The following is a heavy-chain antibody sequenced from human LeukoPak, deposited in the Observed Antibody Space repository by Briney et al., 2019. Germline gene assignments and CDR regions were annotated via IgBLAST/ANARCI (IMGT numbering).Heavy chain of an antibody. Sequence: SETLSLTCTVSGGSISSYYWSWIRQPPGKGLEWIGYIYYSGSTNYNPSLKGRVTISVDTSKNQFSLKLSSVTAADTAVYYCARGDYEGDYYGLQMDAFDIWGQGTMVTVSS. CDR2: IYYSGST. J-gene: IGHJ3*02. CDR3: ARGDYEGDYYGLQMDAFDI. CDR1: GGSISSYY. V-gene: IGHV4-59*12. D-gene: IGHD3-3*01.